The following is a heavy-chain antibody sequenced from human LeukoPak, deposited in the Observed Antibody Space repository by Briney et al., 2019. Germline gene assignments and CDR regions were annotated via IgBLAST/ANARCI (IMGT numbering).Heavy chain of an antibody. CDR2: ISGSGGST. D-gene: IGHD6-19*01. J-gene: IGHJ4*02. CDR3: AKDSSGWYFDY. V-gene: IGHV3-23*01. Sequence: GGSLRPSCAASGFTFSSFAMSWVRQAPGKGLEWVATISGSGGSTYFADSVKGRFTISRDNSKNTLYLQMNSLRAEDTAVYYCAKDSSGWYFDYWGQGTLVTVSS. CDR1: GFTFSSFA.